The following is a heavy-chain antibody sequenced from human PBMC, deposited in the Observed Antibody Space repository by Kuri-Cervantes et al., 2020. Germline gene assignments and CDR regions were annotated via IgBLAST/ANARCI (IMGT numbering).Heavy chain of an antibody. Sequence: GESLKISCAASGFTFSSYAMSWVRQAPGKGLEWVSAISGSGGSTYYADSVKGRLTISRDNSKNTLYLQMNSLRAEDTAVYYCAKDLVRALSYYYYGMDVWGQGTTVTVSS. V-gene: IGHV3-23*01. CDR1: GFTFSSYA. D-gene: IGHD3-10*01. CDR3: AKDLVRALSYYYYGMDV. CDR2: ISGSGGST. J-gene: IGHJ6*02.